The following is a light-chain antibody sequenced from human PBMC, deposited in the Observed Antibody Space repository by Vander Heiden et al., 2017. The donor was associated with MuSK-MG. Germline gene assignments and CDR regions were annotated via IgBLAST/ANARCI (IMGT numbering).Light chain of an antibody. Sequence: DTQMTQSPSSLSASVGDRVTISCRASQSVSTYLNWYQQKPGKAPKLLIHAASSLQSGVPSRFSGSGSGTDFTLTISSLQPEDFAIYYCQQSYSTPPSFGQGTKMEIK. CDR3: QQSYSTPPS. V-gene: IGKV1-39*01. CDR1: QSVSTY. CDR2: AAS. J-gene: IGKJ2*01.